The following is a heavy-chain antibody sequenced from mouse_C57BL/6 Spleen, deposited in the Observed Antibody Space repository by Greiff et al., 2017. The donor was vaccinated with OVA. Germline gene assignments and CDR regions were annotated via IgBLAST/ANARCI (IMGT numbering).Heavy chain of an antibody. CDR2: IDPSDSST. J-gene: IGHJ2*01. D-gene: IGHD2-4*01. Sequence: QVQLQQPGAELVRPGTSVKLSCKASGYTFTSYWMHWVKQRPGQGLEWIGVIDPSDSSTNYNQKFKGKATLTVDTSSSTAYMQLSSLTSEDSAVYYCARTANYDYVLYYFDYWGQGTTLTVSA. CDR1: GYTFTSYW. V-gene: IGHV1-59*01. CDR3: ARTANYDYVLYYFDY.